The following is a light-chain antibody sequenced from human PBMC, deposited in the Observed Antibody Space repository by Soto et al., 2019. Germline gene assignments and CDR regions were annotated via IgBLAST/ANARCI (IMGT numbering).Light chain of an antibody. J-gene: IGKJ2*01. V-gene: IGKV1-39*01. CDR3: QQSYSSPPIT. CDR1: QSISTY. CDR2: AAS. Sequence: DIQMTQSPSSLSASVGDRVTITCRASQSISTYLNWYQQKAGKTPKLLIYAASTLHSGVTSRFSGSGSGTNFTLTISTLQPEDFATYYCQQSYSSPPITFGQGTKLEIK.